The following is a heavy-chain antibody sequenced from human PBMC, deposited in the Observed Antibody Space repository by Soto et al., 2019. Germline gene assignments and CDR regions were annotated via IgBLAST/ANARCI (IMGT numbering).Heavy chain of an antibody. V-gene: IGHV3-53*02. D-gene: IGHD3-16*01. CDR2: IYSGGST. J-gene: IGHJ6*02. CDR3: ARDIQSVTPYTLGMDV. Sequence: EVQLVETGGGLIQPGGSLRLSCAASGFTVSRQYMTWVRQAPGKGLEWVSVIYSGGSTYYADSVKGRFTISRDNSKNTLYLQMNSLRVEDTAVYYCARDIQSVTPYTLGMDVWGQGTTVTVSS. CDR1: GFTVSRQY.